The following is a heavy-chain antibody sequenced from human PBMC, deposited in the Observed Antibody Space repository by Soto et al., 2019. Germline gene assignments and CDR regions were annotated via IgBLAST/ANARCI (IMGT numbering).Heavy chain of an antibody. CDR3: ARNYYDGSGHFY. CDR1: GGSISSSSSY. V-gene: IGHV4-39*01. J-gene: IGHJ4*02. Sequence: SGTLSLTFTVSGGSISSSSSYWIWIRQPPGKGLEWIGSGYNSGSTHSNPSLKSRVTISVDTSKNQVSLKLSSVTAADTAVYYCARNYYDGSGHFYWGQGTLVTVSS. CDR2: GYNSGST. D-gene: IGHD3-22*01.